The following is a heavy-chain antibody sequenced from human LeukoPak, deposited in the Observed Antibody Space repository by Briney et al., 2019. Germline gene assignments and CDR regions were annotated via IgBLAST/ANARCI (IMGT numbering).Heavy chain of an antibody. V-gene: IGHV4-59*01. Sequence: SETLSLTCTVSGGSISSYYWSWIRQPPGKGLEWIGHIYNSGSTNYNPSLKSRVTISVDTSKNQFSLKLSSVTAADTAVYYCARLYSSSLGRVFDCWGQGTLVTVSS. CDR3: ARLYSSSLGRVFDC. J-gene: IGHJ4*02. CDR2: IYNSGST. D-gene: IGHD6-13*01. CDR1: GGSISSYY.